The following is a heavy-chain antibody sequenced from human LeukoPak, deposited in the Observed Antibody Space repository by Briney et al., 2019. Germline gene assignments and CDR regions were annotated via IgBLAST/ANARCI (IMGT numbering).Heavy chain of an antibody. Sequence: SETLSLTCSVSDYSISSGYYWGWIRQSPGKGLEWIGSIYHSGSTYYNPSLKSRVTISVDTSKNQFSLKLRSVTAADTAVYYCARQYYFDYWGQGTLVTVSS. CDR2: IYHSGST. CDR3: ARQYYFDY. J-gene: IGHJ4*02. V-gene: IGHV4-38-2*02. CDR1: DYSISSGYY.